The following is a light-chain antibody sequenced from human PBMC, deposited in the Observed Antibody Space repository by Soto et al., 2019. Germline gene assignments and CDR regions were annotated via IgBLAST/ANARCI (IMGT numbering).Light chain of an antibody. CDR1: QSVSSSY. V-gene: IGKV3-20*01. CDR3: QQYNNWPIT. J-gene: IGKJ5*01. CDR2: SAS. Sequence: EIVLTQSPGTLSLSPGEGATLSCRASQSVSSSYLAWYQQKPGQAPRLLMYSASSRATGIPDRFSGSGSGTEFTLTISSLQSEDSAVYYCQQYNNWPITFGQGTRLEIK.